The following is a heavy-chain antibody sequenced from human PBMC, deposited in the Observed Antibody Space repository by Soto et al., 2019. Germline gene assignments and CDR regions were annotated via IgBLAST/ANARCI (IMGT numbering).Heavy chain of an antibody. CDR2: MNPNSGNT. J-gene: IGHJ6*02. D-gene: IGHD5-12*01. CDR1: GYTFTSYD. CDR3: GNSGYDGRPYYYYGMDV. V-gene: IGHV1-8*01. Sequence: ASVKVSCKASGYTFTSYDINWVRQTTGQGLEWMGWMNPNSGNTGYAQKFQGRVTMTRNTSISTAYMELSSLRSEDTAVYYCGNSGYDGRPYYYYGMDVWGQGTTVTVSS.